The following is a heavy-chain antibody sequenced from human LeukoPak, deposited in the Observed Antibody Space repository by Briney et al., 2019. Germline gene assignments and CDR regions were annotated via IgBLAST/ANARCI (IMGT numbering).Heavy chain of an antibody. CDR3: ARDRYGDFEDY. CDR1: GGSINTANHY. V-gene: IGHV4-30-4*08. D-gene: IGHD4-17*01. CDR2: ISYSGTP. J-gene: IGHJ4*02. Sequence: PSETLSLTCNVSGGSINTANHYWTWIRQPPGKGLEWIGYISYSGTPYYNPSLNSRLTISLDTSKNQFSLRLNSVTAADTAMYYCARDRYGDFEDYWGQGTLVTVSS.